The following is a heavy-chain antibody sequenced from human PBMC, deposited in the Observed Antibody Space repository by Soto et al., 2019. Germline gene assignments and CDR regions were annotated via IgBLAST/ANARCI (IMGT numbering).Heavy chain of an antibody. CDR2: ISYIGTT. V-gene: IGHV4-59*01. J-gene: IGHJ4*02. D-gene: IGHD5-18*01. CDR3: VRGGGGYGNGMIDY. CDR1: GGSISNYY. Sequence: SETLSLTCTVSGGSISNYYWSWIRQSPGKGLEGIGYISYIGTTNYNPSLKSRVTISVDTSKNQFSLRLTSVTAADTAVYYCVRGGGGYGNGMIDYWGQGTPVPVSS.